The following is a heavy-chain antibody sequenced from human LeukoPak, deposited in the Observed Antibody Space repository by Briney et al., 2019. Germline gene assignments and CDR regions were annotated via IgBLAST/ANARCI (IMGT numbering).Heavy chain of an antibody. D-gene: IGHD4-17*01. CDR2: IIVGSGAT. CDR1: GFTFSTSA. V-gene: IGHV1-58*01. CDR3: AAELYGVYTDCCTFHL. Sequence: TSVKVSCKTSGFTFSTSAVQWVRQARGQRLEWIGWIIVGSGATNYAQSLQGRFIITRDMSTNTAYMELSSLGSEDSAVYYCAAELYGVYTDCCTFHLWGQGTMVTVSS. J-gene: IGHJ3*01.